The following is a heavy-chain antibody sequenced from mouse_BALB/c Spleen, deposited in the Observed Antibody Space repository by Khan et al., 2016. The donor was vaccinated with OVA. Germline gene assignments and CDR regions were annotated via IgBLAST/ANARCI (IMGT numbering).Heavy chain of an antibody. CDR1: GYTFTDFT. Sequence: QVQLQQSGAELVRPGVSVKISCKGSGYTFTDFTMHWVKQSHAMSLEWIGVISTYYGHATYNQKFKDKATMTVDKSSSTAYMELARLTSEASAIFFCTRGGGGNRFAYWGQGTLVTVSA. V-gene: IGHV1S137*01. J-gene: IGHJ3*01. CDR3: TRGGGGNRFAY. CDR2: ISTYYGHA.